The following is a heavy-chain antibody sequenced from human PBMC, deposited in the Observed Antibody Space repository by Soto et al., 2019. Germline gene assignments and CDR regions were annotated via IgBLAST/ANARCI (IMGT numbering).Heavy chain of an antibody. V-gene: IGHV3-23*01. CDR2: ISGSGGST. Sequence: EAQLLESGGGLVQPGGSLRLSCAASGFTFSSYAMSWVRQAPGKGLEWVSAISGSGGSTYYADSVKGRFTISRDNSKNTLYLQMNSLRAEDTAVYYCAKVSLMATPRYGGGMDVWGQGTTVTVSS. J-gene: IGHJ6*02. CDR1: GFTFSSYA. CDR3: AKVSLMATPRYGGGMDV. D-gene: IGHD5-12*01.